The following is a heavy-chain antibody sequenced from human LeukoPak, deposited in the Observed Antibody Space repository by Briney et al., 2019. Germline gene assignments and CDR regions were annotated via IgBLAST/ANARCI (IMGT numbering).Heavy chain of an antibody. CDR2: IYWDDDK. CDR1: GFSLSTSEVG. CDR3: AHRRALLWFGDPMWFDP. D-gene: IGHD3-10*01. Sequence: SGPTLVKPTQTLTLTCTFSGFSLSTSEVGVGWIRQPPGKALEWLALIYWDDDKRYSPSLKSRLTITKDTSKNQVVLTMTNMDPVDTATYYCAHRRALLWFGDPMWFDPWGQGTLVTVSS. J-gene: IGHJ5*02. V-gene: IGHV2-5*02.